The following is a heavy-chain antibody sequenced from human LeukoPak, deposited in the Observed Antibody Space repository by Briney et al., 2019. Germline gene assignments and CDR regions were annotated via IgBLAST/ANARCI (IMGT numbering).Heavy chain of an antibody. J-gene: IGHJ4*02. CDR2: INHSGST. D-gene: IGHD3-22*01. CDR3: ARGPAYYDSSGYYYFDY. V-gene: IGHV4-34*01. Sequence: SETLSLTCAVYGGSFSGYYWSWIRQPPGEGLEWIGEINHSGSTNYNPSLKSRVTISVDTSKNQFSLKLSSVTAADTAVYYCARGPAYYDSSGYYYFDYWGQGTLVTVSS. CDR1: GGSFSGYY.